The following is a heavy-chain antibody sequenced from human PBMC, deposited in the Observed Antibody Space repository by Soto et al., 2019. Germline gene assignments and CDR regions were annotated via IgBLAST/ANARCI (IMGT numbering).Heavy chain of an antibody. CDR2: IIPIFGTA. V-gene: IGHV1-69*13. CDR1: GGTFSSYA. D-gene: IGHD6-6*01. CDR3: ANTKLPIAARPTQALYGMDV. J-gene: IGHJ6*02. Sequence: SVKVSCKASGGTFSSYAISWVRQAPGQGLEWMGGIIPIFGTANYAQKFQGRVTITADESTSTAYMELSSLRSEDTAVYYCANTKLPIAARPTQALYGMDVWGQGTTVTV.